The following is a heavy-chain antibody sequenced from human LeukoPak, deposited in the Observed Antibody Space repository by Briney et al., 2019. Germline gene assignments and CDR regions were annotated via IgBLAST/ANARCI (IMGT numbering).Heavy chain of an antibody. V-gene: IGHV3-48*03. CDR1: GFTFSSYE. J-gene: IGHJ6*03. CDR2: ISSSGSTI. Sequence: GGSLRLSCAASGFTFSSYEMNWVRQAPGKGLEWVSYISSSGSTIYYADSVKGRFTISRDNAKNSLYLQMNSLRAEDTAVYYCARRNSYYYYLDVWGKRTTVTISS. CDR3: ARRNSYYYYLDV.